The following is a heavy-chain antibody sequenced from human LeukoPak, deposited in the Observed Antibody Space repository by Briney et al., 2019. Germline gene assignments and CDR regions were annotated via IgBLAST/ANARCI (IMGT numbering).Heavy chain of an antibody. V-gene: IGHV1-8*01. Sequence: GAPVKVSCKASGYTFTSYDINWVRQATGQGLEWMGWMNPNSGNTGYAQKFQGRVTMTRNTSISTAYMELSSLRSEDTAVYYCARRRHYGSGSKGWFDPWGQGTLVTVSS. CDR2: MNPNSGNT. CDR1: GYTFTSYD. J-gene: IGHJ5*02. D-gene: IGHD3-10*01. CDR3: ARRRHYGSGSKGWFDP.